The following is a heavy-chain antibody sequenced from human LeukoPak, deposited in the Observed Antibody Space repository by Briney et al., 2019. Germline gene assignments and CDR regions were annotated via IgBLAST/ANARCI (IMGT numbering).Heavy chain of an antibody. CDR2: IYYSGST. CDR3: ARGRSSSWYFDYYYMDV. CDR1: GGSISSYY. J-gene: IGHJ6*03. Sequence: PSETLSLTCTVSGGSISSYYWSWIRQPPGKGLEWIGYIYYSGSTNYNPSLKSRATISVDTSKNQFSLKLSSVTAADTAVYYCARGRSSSWYFDYYYMDVWGKGTTVTVSS. V-gene: IGHV4-59*01. D-gene: IGHD6-13*01.